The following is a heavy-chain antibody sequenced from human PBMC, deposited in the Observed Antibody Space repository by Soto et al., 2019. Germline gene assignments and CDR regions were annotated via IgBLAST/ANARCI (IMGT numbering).Heavy chain of an antibody. CDR1: GYTFTSYG. CDR2: IRAYNGNT. J-gene: IGHJ6*02. CDR3: XXXXXTXDV. V-gene: IGHV1-18*01. Sequence: QVQLVQSGAEVKKPGASVKVSCKASGYTFTSYGISWVRQAPGQGLEWMGWIRAYNGNTNYAQKLQGRVTMTTDTXXXXXXXXXXXXXXXXXXXXXXXXXXXTXDVWGQGTTVTVTS.